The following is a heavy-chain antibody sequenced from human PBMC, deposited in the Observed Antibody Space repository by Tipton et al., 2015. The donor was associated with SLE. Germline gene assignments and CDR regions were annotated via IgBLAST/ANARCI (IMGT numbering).Heavy chain of an antibody. CDR2: INHSGST. J-gene: IGHJ6*03. Sequence: TLSLTCAVYGGSFSGYYWSWIRQPPGKGLEWIGEINHSGSTNYNPSLKSRVIISVDMSKNQFSLKLTSVTAADTAVYYCATIAYCGGDCYVGYDYYYYMDVWGKGTTVTVSS. CDR1: GGSFSGYY. V-gene: IGHV4-34*01. D-gene: IGHD2-21*01. CDR3: ATIAYCGGDCYVGYDYYYYMDV.